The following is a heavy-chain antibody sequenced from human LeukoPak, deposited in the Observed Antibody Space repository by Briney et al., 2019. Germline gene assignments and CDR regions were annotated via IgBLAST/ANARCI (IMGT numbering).Heavy chain of an antibody. D-gene: IGHD6-6*01. CDR2: IWYDGSNK. CDR1: GFTFSSYG. V-gene: IGHV3-33*01. J-gene: IGHJ4*02. Sequence: PGRSLRLSCAASGFTFSSYGMHWVRQAPGKGLEWVAVIWYDGSNKYYADSVKGRFTISRDNSKNTLYLQMNSLRAEDTAVYYCARDYTHHASSSPIDYWGQGTLVTVSS. CDR3: ARDYTHHASSSPIDY.